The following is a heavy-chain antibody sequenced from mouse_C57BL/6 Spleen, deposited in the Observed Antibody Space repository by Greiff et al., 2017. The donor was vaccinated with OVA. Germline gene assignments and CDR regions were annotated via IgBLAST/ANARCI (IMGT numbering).Heavy chain of an antibody. CDR2: IYPSDSET. Sequence: VQLQQPGAELVRPGSSVKLSCKASGYTFTSYWMDWVKQRPGQGLEWIGNIYPSDSETHYNQKFKDKATLTVDKSSSTAYMQLSSLTSEDSAVYYCARKGLGEDYFDYWGQGTTLTVSS. D-gene: IGHD3-3*01. V-gene: IGHV1-61*01. J-gene: IGHJ2*01. CDR1: GYTFTSYW. CDR3: ARKGLGEDYFDY.